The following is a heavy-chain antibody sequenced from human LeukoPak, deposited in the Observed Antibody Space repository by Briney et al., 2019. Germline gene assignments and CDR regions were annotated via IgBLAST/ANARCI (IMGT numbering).Heavy chain of an antibody. CDR1: GYTFTGYY. D-gene: IGHD5-24*01. CDR3: ARGRDGYNGFDY. CDR2: INAGNGNT. V-gene: IGHV1-3*01. J-gene: IGHJ4*02. Sequence: ASVKVSCKASGYTFTGYYMHWVRQAPGQRLEWMGWINAGNGNTKYSQKFQGRVTITRDTSASTAYMELSSLRSEDTAVYYCARGRDGYNGFDYWGQGTLVTVSP.